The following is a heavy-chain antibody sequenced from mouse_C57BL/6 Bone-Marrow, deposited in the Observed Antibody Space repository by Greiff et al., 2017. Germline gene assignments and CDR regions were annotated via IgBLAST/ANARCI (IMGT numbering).Heavy chain of an antibody. CDR3: ARGGNYECAY. CDR1: GYAFSSSW. D-gene: IGHD2-1*01. Sequence: VQVVESGPELVKPGASVKISCKASGYAFSSSWMNWVKQRPGKGLEWLGRIYPGDGDTNYNGKFKGKATLTADKSSSTAYMQLSSLTSEDSAVYFGARGGNYECAYWGEGTLVTVSA. J-gene: IGHJ3*01. V-gene: IGHV1-82*01. CDR2: IYPGDGDT.